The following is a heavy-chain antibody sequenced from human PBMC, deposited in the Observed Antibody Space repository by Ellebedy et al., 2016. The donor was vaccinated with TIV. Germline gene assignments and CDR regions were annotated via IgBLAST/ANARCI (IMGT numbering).Heavy chain of an antibody. D-gene: IGHD4-17*01. CDR2: IYQDGGVQ. V-gene: IGHV3-7*01. CDR1: GFSFRSYW. Sequence: PGGSLRLSCAASGFSFRSYWMSWVRQAPGKGLEWVANIYQDGGVQYYVVSVKGRFTISRDNADNSLFLQMNSLRAEDTAVYYCARRGSYGDYAVQINSWFDTWGRGTLVAVSS. CDR3: ARRGSYGDYAVQINSWFDT. J-gene: IGHJ5*02.